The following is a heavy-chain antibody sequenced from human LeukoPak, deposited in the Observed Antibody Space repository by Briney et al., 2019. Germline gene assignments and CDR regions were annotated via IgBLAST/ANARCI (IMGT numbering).Heavy chain of an antibody. Sequence: ASVKVSCKASGYTFTGYYMHWVRQAPGQGLEWMGWINPNSGGTNYAQKFQGRVTMTRDTSISTAYMELSMLRSDDTAVYYCARGIVVVVAATHVRFDPWGQGTLVTVS. CDR1: GYTFTGYY. D-gene: IGHD2-15*01. J-gene: IGHJ5*02. CDR2: INPNSGGT. V-gene: IGHV1-2*02. CDR3: ARGIVVVVAATHVRFDP.